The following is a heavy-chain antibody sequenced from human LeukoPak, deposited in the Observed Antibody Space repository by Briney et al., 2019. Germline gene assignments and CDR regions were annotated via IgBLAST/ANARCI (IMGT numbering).Heavy chain of an antibody. CDR1: GFTFTSYG. J-gene: IGHJ4*02. CDR2: ISGGGGST. CDR3: AKDHGSSDWYYFDY. D-gene: IGHD6-13*01. Sequence: GGSLRLSCAASGFTFTSYGMNWVRQAPGKGLEWVSGISGGGGSTYYADSVKGRFTISRDNSKNTLYLQVNSLRAEDTAVYYCAKDHGSSDWYYFDYWGQGTLVTVSS. V-gene: IGHV3-23*01.